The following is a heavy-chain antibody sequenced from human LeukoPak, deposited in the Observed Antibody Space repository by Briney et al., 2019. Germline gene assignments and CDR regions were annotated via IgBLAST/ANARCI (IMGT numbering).Heavy chain of an antibody. CDR3: ATWDPNFYYMDV. Sequence: GGSLRLSCTISGLTYSMSWVRQAPGKGLEWVSSISVSGGGTHYAGSVKGRFTISRDNSKKTTYLQMNSLRVDDTAKYFCATWDPNFYYMDVWGKGTTVTVSS. V-gene: IGHV3-23*01. D-gene: IGHD1-26*01. J-gene: IGHJ6*03. CDR1: GLTYS. CDR2: ISVSGGGT.